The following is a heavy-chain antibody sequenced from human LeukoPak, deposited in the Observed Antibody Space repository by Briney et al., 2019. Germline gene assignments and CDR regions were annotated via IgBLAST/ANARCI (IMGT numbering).Heavy chain of an antibody. J-gene: IGHJ4*02. D-gene: IGHD4-17*01. CDR3: AADRYGDRYFDY. Sequence: ASVKVSCKASGYTFTGYYMHWVRQAPGQGLEWMGWINPNSGGTNYAQKFQGRVTMTRDTSISTAYMELSSLRSEDTAVYYCAADRYGDRYFDYWGQGTLVTVSS. CDR1: GYTFTGYY. V-gene: IGHV1-2*02. CDR2: INPNSGGT.